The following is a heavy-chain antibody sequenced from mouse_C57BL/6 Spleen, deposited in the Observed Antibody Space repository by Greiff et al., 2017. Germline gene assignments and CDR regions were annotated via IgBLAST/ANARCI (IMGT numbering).Heavy chain of an antibody. V-gene: IGHV1-53*01. J-gene: IGHJ2*01. CDR2: INPSNGGT. D-gene: IGHD1-1*01. CDR3: TTRGALAGYFDY. CDR1: GYTFTSYW. Sequence: QVQLQQPGTELVKPGASVKLSCKASGYTFTSYWMHWVKQRPGQGLEWIGNINPSNGGTNSNEKFKGKATLTVDKSSSTAYMQLSSLTSEDAAVYYSTTRGALAGYFDYWGQGTTLTVSS.